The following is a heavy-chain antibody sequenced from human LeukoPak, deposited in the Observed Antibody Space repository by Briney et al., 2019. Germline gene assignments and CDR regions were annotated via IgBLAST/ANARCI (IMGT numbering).Heavy chain of an antibody. D-gene: IGHD3-10*01. Sequence: SVKVSCKASGGTFSSYAISWARQAPGQGLEWMGGIIPIFGTANYAQKFQGRVTITTDESTSTAYMELSSLRSEDTAVYYCARAFRDPGYFDLWGRGTLVTVSS. CDR3: ARAFRDPGYFDL. J-gene: IGHJ2*01. CDR1: GGTFSSYA. CDR2: IIPIFGTA. V-gene: IGHV1-69*05.